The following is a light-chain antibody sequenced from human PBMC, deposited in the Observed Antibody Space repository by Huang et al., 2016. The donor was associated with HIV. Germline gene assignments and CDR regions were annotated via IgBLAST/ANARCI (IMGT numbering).Light chain of an antibody. J-gene: IGKJ1*01. CDR3: LQHHGYPRT. Sequence: DIQLTQSPSAMSASVGDRVSITCRASQDISNYLARFQQKPGGAPKRLIYAASSLQSGGPSRVSGSRSGTKFTLTISSLQPEDFATYYCLQHHGYPRTFGQGTNV. CDR2: AAS. V-gene: IGKV1-17*03. CDR1: QDISNY.